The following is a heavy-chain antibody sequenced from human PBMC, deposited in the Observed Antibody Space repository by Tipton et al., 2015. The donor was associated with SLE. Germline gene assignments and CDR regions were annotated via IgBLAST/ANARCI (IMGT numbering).Heavy chain of an antibody. CDR3: ARDASGGYNWFDP. D-gene: IGHD2-15*01. CDR1: GGSISSHY. V-gene: IGHV4-59*11. J-gene: IGHJ5*02. CDR2: VYYTGSA. Sequence: TLSLTCTVSGGSISSHYWSWIRQPPGKRLEWIGNVYYTGSANYNPSLKSRLTISVDTSKNQFSLTLTSVTAADTAVYYCARDASGGYNWFDPWGQGSLETV.